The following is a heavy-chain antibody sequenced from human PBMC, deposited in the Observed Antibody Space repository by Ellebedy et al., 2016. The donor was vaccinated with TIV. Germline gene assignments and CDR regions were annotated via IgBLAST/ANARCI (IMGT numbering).Heavy chain of an antibody. J-gene: IGHJ3*02. CDR1: GGSISSSSYY. CDR3: ASLEMATILDAFDI. Sequence: MPSETLSLTCTVSGGSISSSSYYWGWIRQPPGKGLERIGNIYYTGSTYHNPSLKSRVTISVDTSKNQFSLNLSSVTAADTAVYYCASLEMATILDAFDIWGQGTKVTVSS. CDR2: IYYTGST. V-gene: IGHV4-39*01. D-gene: IGHD5-24*01.